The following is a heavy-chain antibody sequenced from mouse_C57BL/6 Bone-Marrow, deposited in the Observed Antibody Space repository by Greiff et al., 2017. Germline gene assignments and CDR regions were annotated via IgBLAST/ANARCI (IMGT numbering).Heavy chain of an antibody. Sequence: VQLQESGPELVKPGASVKISCKASGYSFTSYYIHWVKQRPGQGLEWIGYIYIGNGYTEYNEKFKGKATLTSDTSSSTAYMQLSSLTSEDSAIYFCARNPFDYWGQGTTLTVSS. CDR2: IYIGNGYT. CDR1: GYSFTSYY. J-gene: IGHJ2*01. CDR3: ARNPFDY. V-gene: IGHV1-58*01.